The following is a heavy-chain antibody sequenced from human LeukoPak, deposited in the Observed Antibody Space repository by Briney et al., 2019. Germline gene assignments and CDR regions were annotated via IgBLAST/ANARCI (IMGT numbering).Heavy chain of an antibody. Sequence: SETLSLTCTVSGGSISSYYWSWIRQPPGKGLEWIGYIYYSGSTNYNPSLKSRVTISVDTSKNQFSLKLSSVTAADTAVYYCASLSGSLGGGYYYYYGMDVWGQGTTVTVSS. CDR1: GGSISSYY. CDR2: IYYSGST. D-gene: IGHD1-26*01. J-gene: IGHJ6*02. CDR3: ASLSGSLGGGYYYYYGMDV. V-gene: IGHV4-59*01.